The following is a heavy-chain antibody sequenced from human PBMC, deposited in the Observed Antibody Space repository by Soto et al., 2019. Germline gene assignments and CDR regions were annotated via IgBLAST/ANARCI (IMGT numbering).Heavy chain of an antibody. V-gene: IGHV1-3*01. CDR3: ARGGSLYWYFDL. D-gene: IGHD1-26*01. CDR2: INAGNGNT. Sequence: ASVKVSCKASGYTFTSYAMHWVRQAPGQSLEWMGWINAGNGNTKYSQKFQGRVTITRDTSASTAYMELSSLISEDTAVYYCARGGSLYWYFDLWGRGTLVTVSS. CDR1: GYTFTSYA. J-gene: IGHJ2*01.